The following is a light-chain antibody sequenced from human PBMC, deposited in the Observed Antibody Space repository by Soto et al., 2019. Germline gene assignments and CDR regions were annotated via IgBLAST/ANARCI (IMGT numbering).Light chain of an antibody. CDR2: EVS. Sequence: QSVLTQPASVSGSPGQSVTISCTGTSSDVGGHNYVSWYQQHPGKAPKLIINEVSHRPSGVSNRFSGSKSGNTASLTISGLQAEDEADFYCSSHSSSSDHVVFGGGTKLTVL. J-gene: IGLJ3*02. CDR1: SSDVGGHNY. CDR3: SSHSSSSDHVV. V-gene: IGLV2-14*01.